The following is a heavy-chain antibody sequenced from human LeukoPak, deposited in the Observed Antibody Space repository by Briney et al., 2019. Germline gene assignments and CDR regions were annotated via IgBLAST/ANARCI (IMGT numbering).Heavy chain of an antibody. J-gene: IGHJ4*02. CDR3: ARPYFDWLSFES. Sequence: PSETLSLTCTVSGGSISGSTYYWGWIRQPPGKGLEWIGGIYYGGSTYYNPSLKSRVTISVDASKNQFSLRLSSVTAADTAVYYCARPYFDWLSFESWGQGTLVTVSS. D-gene: IGHD3-9*01. CDR2: IYYGGST. V-gene: IGHV4-39*01. CDR1: GGSISGSTYY.